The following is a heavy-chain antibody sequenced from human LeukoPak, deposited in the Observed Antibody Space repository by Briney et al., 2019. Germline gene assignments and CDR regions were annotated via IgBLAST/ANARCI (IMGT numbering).Heavy chain of an antibody. CDR1: GFTFSSYG. V-gene: IGHV3-30*03. CDR3: ARDNDYMITFGGVIAQDWFDP. CDR2: ISYDGSNK. J-gene: IGHJ5*02. D-gene: IGHD3-16*02. Sequence: GGSLRLSCAASGFTFSSYGMHWVRQAPGKGLEWVAVISYDGSNKYYADSVKGRFTISRDNSKNTLYLQMNSLRAEDTAVYYCARDNDYMITFGGVIAQDWFDPWGQGTLVTVSS.